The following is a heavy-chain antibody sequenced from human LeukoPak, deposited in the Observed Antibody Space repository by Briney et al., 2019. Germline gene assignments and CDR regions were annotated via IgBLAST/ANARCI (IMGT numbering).Heavy chain of an antibody. J-gene: IGHJ4*02. V-gene: IGHV4-39*07. CDR3: ARTYCSGGSCYFIDY. Sequence: SETLSLTCTVSGGSIGSSSYYWGSLRQPPGKGLEWIGSIYHSGSTYYNPSLKSRVTISVDTSKNPFSLKLSSVTAADTAVYYCARTYCSGGSCYFIDYWGEGTLVTVSS. CDR1: GGSIGSSSYY. D-gene: IGHD2-15*01. CDR2: IYHSGST.